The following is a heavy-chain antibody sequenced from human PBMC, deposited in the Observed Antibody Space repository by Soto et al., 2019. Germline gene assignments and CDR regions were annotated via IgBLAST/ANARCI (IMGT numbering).Heavy chain of an antibody. CDR1: GFAFSKYW. CDR2: IKQDGSEK. V-gene: IGHV3-7*01. J-gene: IGHJ5*02. CDR3: ARVPVITAAGPAWFHP. Sequence: GGSLRLSCAASGFAFSKYWMSWFRQAPGKGLEWVANIKQDGSEKYYVDSVKGRFTISRDNAKNSLSLQMNSLRAEDTAVYYCARVPVITAAGPAWFHPWGQGTLVTVSS. D-gene: IGHD6-13*01.